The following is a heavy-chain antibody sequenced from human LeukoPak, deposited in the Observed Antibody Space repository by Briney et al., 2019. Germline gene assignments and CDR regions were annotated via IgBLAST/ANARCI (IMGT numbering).Heavy chain of an antibody. V-gene: IGHV3-30*02. CDR2: IRYDGSNK. D-gene: IGHD7-27*01. Sequence: PGRSLRLSCAASGFTFSSYGMHWVRQAPGKGLEWVAFIRYDGSNKYYADSVKGRFTISRDNSKNTLYLQMNSLRAEDTAVYYCQTGDLDYWGQGTLVTVSS. CDR1: GFTFSSYG. J-gene: IGHJ4*02. CDR3: QTGDLDY.